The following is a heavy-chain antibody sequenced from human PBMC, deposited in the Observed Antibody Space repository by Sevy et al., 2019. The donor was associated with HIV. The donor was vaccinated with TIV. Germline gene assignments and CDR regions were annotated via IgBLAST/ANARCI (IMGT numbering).Heavy chain of an antibody. CDR2: ISGSGGST. Sequence: GGSLRLSCAASGFTFSSYAMSWVRQAPGKGLEWVSAISGSGGSTYYADSVKGRFTISRDNSKNTLYLQMNSLRAEDTVVYYCAKRIHYDILTCYFYYYGMDVWGQGTTVTVSS. J-gene: IGHJ6*02. V-gene: IGHV3-23*01. CDR1: GFTFSSYA. D-gene: IGHD3-9*01. CDR3: AKRIHYDILTCYFYYYGMDV.